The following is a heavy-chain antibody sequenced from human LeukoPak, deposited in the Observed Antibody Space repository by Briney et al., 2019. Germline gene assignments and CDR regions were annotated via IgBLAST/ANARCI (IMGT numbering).Heavy chain of an antibody. Sequence: PSETLSLTCTVSGGSISSSSYYWGWIRQPPGKGLEWIGSIYYSGSTYYNPSLKSRVTISVDTSKNQFSLKLSSVTAADTAVYYCARDSPQTGYSSPNWFDPWGQGTRVTVSS. J-gene: IGHJ5*02. CDR1: GGSISSSSYY. D-gene: IGHD6-13*01. CDR2: IYYSGST. CDR3: ARDSPQTGYSSPNWFDP. V-gene: IGHV4-39*07.